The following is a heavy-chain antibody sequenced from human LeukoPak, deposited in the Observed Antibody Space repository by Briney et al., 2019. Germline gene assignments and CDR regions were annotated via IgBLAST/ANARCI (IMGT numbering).Heavy chain of an antibody. Sequence: GALVKVSCKASGGTFSSYAISWVRQAPGQGLEWMGRIIPILGIANYAQKFQGRVTITADKSTSTAYMELSSLRSEDTAVYYCARDVDTSNPYDYYGMDVWGQGTTVTVSS. CDR2: IIPILGIA. V-gene: IGHV1-69*04. J-gene: IGHJ6*02. CDR3: ARDVDTSNPYDYYGMDV. D-gene: IGHD5-18*01. CDR1: GGTFSSYA.